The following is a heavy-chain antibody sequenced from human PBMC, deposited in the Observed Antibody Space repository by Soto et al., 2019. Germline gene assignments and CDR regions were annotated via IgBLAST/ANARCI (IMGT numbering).Heavy chain of an antibody. D-gene: IGHD3-10*01. CDR3: ARGGLGTYLLDF. J-gene: IGHJ4*02. CDR1: GFTFSSYW. V-gene: IGHV3-74*01. CDR2: IKGDESGT. Sequence: EVQLVESGGGLVQPGGSLRLSCAASGFTFSSYWMHWVRQAPGKGLVWVSRIKGDESGTNYADSVKGRFTISRDNAKNTLYLQMNSLRAEDTAVYYCARGGLGTYLLDFWGRGTLVTVSS.